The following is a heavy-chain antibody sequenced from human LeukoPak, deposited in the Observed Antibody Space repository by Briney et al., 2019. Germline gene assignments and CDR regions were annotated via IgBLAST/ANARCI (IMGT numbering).Heavy chain of an antibody. CDR2: IRSNGGST. V-gene: IGHV3-64D*09. Sequence: GGSLRLSCSASGLTFSSYAMHWVRQAPGKGLEYVSAIRSNGGSTYYADSVKGRFTISRDNSKNTLYLQISSLRAEDTAVYYCVKDDSYYYDSSGRDNWGQGTLVTVSS. CDR1: GLTFSSYA. CDR3: VKDDSYYYDSSGRDN. J-gene: IGHJ4*02. D-gene: IGHD3-22*01.